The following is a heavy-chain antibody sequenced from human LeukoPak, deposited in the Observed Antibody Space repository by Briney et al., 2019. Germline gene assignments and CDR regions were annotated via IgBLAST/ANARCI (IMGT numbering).Heavy chain of an antibody. D-gene: IGHD1-7*01. CDR3: ARNWNYGTPQYYFDH. CDR2: IYYSGST. J-gene: IGHJ4*02. CDR1: GGSISPYY. Sequence: KPSETLSLTCTVSGGSISPYYWSWIRQPPGKGLEWMGYIYYSGSTKYNPSLKSRVTISVDTSKNQFSLKLSSVTAADTAVYYCARNWNYGTPQYYFDHWGQGTLVTVSS. V-gene: IGHV4-59*01.